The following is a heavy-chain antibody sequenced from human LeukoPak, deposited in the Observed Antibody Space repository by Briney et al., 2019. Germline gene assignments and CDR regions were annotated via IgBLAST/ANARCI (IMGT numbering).Heavy chain of an antibody. CDR3: ARTLASSGGSCYSCAFDI. Sequence: GASVKVSCKASGYTFTGYYMHWVRQAPGQGLEWMGWINPNSGGTNFAQKFQGRVTMTRDTSTSTAYMELSRLRSDDTAVYYCARTLASSGGSCYSCAFDIWGQGTMVTVSS. D-gene: IGHD2-15*01. CDR1: GYTFTGYY. CDR2: INPNSGGT. V-gene: IGHV1-2*02. J-gene: IGHJ3*02.